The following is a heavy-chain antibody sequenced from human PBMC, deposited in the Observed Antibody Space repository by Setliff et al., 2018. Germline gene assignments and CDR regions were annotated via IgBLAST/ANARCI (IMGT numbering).Heavy chain of an antibody. J-gene: IGHJ6*03. CDR2: TIPMFGST. CDR3: VREGVDTRSSTDYRYYMDV. CDR1: GYTFTTYA. D-gene: IGHD5-18*01. Sequence: SVKVSCKASGYTFTTYAISWMRQAPGQGLEWMGGTIPMFGSTSYAQKFQGRVTIITDESTTTAYMELSSLGSEDTAVYYCVREGVDTRSSTDYRYYMDVWGKGTTVTVSS. V-gene: IGHV1-69*05.